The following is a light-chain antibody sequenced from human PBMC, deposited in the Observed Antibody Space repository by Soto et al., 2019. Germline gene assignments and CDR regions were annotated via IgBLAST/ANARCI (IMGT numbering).Light chain of an antibody. CDR3: QLYGSSVT. V-gene: IGKV3-20*01. Sequence: EIVLTQSPATLSLSPGEKVTLSCRTSQRVDSNYLAWYQQRHGQAPRLLIFGASNRATGIPDRFSGGGSGTDSTLSITRLEPEDFALYYCQLYGSSVTFGGGSRVEIK. J-gene: IGKJ4*01. CDR2: GAS. CDR1: QRVDSNY.